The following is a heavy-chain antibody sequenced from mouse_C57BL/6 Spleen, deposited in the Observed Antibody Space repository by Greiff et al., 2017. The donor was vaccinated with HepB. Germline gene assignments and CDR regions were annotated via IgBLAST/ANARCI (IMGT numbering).Heavy chain of an antibody. CDR3: ARGPWFAY. J-gene: IGHJ3*01. Sequence: EVKLMESGPGLVKPSQSLSLTCSVTGYSITSGYYWNWIRQFPGNKLEWMGYISYDGSNNYNPSLKNRIPITRDTSKNQFFLKLNSVTTEDTATYYCARGPWFAYWGQGTLVTVSA. CDR1: GYSITSGYY. CDR2: ISYDGSN. V-gene: IGHV3-6*01.